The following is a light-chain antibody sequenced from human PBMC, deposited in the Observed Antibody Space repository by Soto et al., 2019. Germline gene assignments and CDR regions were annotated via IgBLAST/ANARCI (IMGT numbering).Light chain of an antibody. CDR2: GPS. CDR1: QSVSSSY. J-gene: IGKJ1*01. V-gene: IGKV3-20*01. CDR3: QQYGSSPT. Sequence: EIVLTQSPGTLSLSPGERATLSCRASQSVSSSYLAWYQQKPGQAPRLLIYGPSSRATGIPDRFSGSGYGTDFTLTISRLEPEDFVVYYCQQYGSSPTFGQGTNVEIK.